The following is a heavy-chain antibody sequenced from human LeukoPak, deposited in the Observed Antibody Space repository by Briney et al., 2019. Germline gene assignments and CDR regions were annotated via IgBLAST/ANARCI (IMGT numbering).Heavy chain of an antibody. CDR1: GGSFSGYY. D-gene: IGHD6-19*01. Sequence: SETLPLTCAVYGGSFSGYYWSWIRQPPGKGLEWIGEINHSGSTNYNPSLKSRVTISVDTSKNQFSLKLSSVTAADTAVYYCARGNSGGWYAYFDYWGQGTLVTVSS. CDR2: INHSGST. J-gene: IGHJ4*02. CDR3: ARGNSGGWYAYFDY. V-gene: IGHV4-34*01.